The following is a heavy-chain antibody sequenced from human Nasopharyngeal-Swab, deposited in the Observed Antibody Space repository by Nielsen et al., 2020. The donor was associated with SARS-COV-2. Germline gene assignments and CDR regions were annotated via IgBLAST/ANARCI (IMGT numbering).Heavy chain of an antibody. V-gene: IGHV3-48*03. CDR1: GFTFSSYE. CDR3: ARDPLGFLYYYYGMDV. J-gene: IGHJ6*02. D-gene: IGHD2-15*01. Sequence: GGSLRLSCAASGFTFSSYEMNWVRQAPGKGLEWVSYISSSGSTRYYADSVKGRFTISRDNAKNSLYLQMNSLRAEDTAVYYCARDPLGFLYYYYGMDVWGQGTTVTVSS. CDR2: ISSSGSTR.